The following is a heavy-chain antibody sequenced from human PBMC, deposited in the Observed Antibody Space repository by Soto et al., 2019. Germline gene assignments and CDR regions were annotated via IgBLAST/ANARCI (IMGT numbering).Heavy chain of an antibody. V-gene: IGHV1-69*13. D-gene: IGHD2-2*02. CDR1: GGTFSSYA. CDR2: IIPIFGTA. J-gene: IGHJ5*02. Sequence: ASVKVSCKASGGTFSSYAISWVRQAPGQGLEWMGGIIPIFGTANYAQKFQGRVTITADESTSTAYMELSSLRSEDTAVYYCARGPVVVPAAIYNWFDPWGQGTLVTVSS. CDR3: ARGPVVVPAAIYNWFDP.